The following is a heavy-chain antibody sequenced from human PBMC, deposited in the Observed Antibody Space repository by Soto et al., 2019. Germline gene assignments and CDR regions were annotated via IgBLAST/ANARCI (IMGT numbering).Heavy chain of an antibody. Sequence: GASVKVSCKASGYTFTSYGISWVRQAPGQGFEWMGWISAYNGNTNYAQKLQGRVTMTTDTSTSTAYMELRSLRSDDTAVYYCARSDPPSPRGYSGYDFDYWGQGTLVTVSS. V-gene: IGHV1-18*01. D-gene: IGHD5-12*01. CDR2: ISAYNGNT. CDR1: GYTFTSYG. CDR3: ARSDPPSPRGYSGYDFDY. J-gene: IGHJ4*02.